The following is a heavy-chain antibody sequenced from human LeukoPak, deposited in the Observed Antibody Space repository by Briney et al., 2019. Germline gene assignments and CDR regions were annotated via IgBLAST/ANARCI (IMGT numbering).Heavy chain of an antibody. D-gene: IGHD2-2*01. Sequence: ASVKVSCKASGYTFTGYYMHWVRQAPGQGLEWMGWINPNSGGTNYAQKFQGRVTMTRDTSISTAYMELSRLRSDDTAVYYCARGMSVPAATNWFDPWGQGTLVTVSS. CDR2: INPNSGGT. J-gene: IGHJ5*02. CDR1: GYTFTGYY. V-gene: IGHV1-2*02. CDR3: ARGMSVPAATNWFDP.